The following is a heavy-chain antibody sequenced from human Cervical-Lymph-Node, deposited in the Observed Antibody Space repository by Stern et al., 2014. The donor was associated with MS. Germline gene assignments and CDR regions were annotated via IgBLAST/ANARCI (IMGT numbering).Heavy chain of an antibody. J-gene: IGHJ4*02. CDR1: GGSFSSYA. V-gene: IGHV1-69*01. CDR2: IIPMYGAA. CDR3: TREATAHSGTFDF. D-gene: IGHD1-14*01. Sequence: VHLVESGAEMKKPGSSVKVSCKASGGSFSSYAVNLVRQCPGQGTEWMGGIIPMYGAANYAQKFQGRVTLIADESTSTAYMELISLTSEDTAVYYCTREATAHSGTFDFWGQGTLVTV.